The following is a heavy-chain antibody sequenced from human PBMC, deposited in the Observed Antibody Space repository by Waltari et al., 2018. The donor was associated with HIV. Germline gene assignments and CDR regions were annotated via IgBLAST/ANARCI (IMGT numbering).Heavy chain of an antibody. V-gene: IGHV1-2*02. D-gene: IGHD2-2*01. J-gene: IGHJ4*02. CDR1: AYTFTGHY. CDR2: INCNSGAT. Sequence: QVQLVQSGAEVKKPGASVRVSCKASAYTFTGHYIHWMRQAPGQGLEWMGWINCNSGATRSAQKFQDRVTMTRDTFITTAYMDLSRLRYDDTAFYYCARWFCGSTNCYLDSWGQGTLVTVSS. CDR3: ARWFCGSTNCYLDS.